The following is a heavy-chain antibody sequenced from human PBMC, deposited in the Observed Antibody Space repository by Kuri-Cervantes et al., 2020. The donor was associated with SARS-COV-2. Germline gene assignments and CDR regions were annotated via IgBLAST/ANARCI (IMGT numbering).Heavy chain of an antibody. CDR2: IGTAGDT. Sequence: GESLKISCAACGFTFSSYDMHWVRQATGKGPKWVSAIGTAGDTYYPGSVKGQFTISRENAKNSLYLQMNSLRAEDTAVYYCAREWALGIAARAGPFDYWGQGTLVTVSS. D-gene: IGHD6-6*01. V-gene: IGHV3-13*03. CDR3: AREWALGIAARAGPFDY. J-gene: IGHJ4*02. CDR1: GFTFSSYD.